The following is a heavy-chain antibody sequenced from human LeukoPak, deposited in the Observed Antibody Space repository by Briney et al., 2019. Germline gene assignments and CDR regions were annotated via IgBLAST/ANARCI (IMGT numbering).Heavy chain of an antibody. CDR2: IYYSGST. D-gene: IGHD6-19*01. Sequence: TSETLSHTCTVSGGSISSGGYYWSWIRQHPGKGLEWIGYIYYSGSTYYNPSLKSRVTISVDTSKNQFSLKLSSVTAADTAVYYCARDLVGAVHLWGQGTLVTVSS. CDR3: ARDLVGAVHL. V-gene: IGHV4-31*03. CDR1: GGSISSGGYY. J-gene: IGHJ5*02.